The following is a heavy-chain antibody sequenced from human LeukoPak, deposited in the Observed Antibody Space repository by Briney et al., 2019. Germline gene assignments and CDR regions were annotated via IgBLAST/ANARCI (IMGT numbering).Heavy chain of an antibody. V-gene: IGHV1-2*02. CDR2: INPNSGGT. CDR3: ARVIGYDWESFYDY. Sequence: ASVKVSCKASGYTFTGYYMHWVRQAPGQGLEWMGWINPNSGGTNYAQKFQGRVTMTKDTSISTAYMELSRLRSDDTAVYYCARVIGYDWESFYDYWGQGTLVTVSS. CDR1: GYTFTGYY. J-gene: IGHJ4*02. D-gene: IGHD5-12*01.